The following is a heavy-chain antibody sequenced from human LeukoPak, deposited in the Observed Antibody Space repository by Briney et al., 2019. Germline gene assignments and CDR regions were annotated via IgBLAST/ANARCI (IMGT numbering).Heavy chain of an antibody. CDR3: AKMAGMTRQVYYMDV. Sequence: GGSLRLSCAASGFTFSSYAMSWARQAPGKGLEWVSALYGSGETTYYADSVKGRFTVSRDDSKNTLYLQMDGLRAEDTAVYYCAKMAGMTRQVYYMDVWGKGATVTVSS. CDR2: LYGSGETT. V-gene: IGHV3-23*01. CDR1: GFTFSSYA. J-gene: IGHJ6*03. D-gene: IGHD1-1*01.